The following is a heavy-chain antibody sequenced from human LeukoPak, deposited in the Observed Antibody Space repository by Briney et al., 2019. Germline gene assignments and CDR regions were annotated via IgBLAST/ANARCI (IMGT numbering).Heavy chain of an antibody. D-gene: IGHD4-17*01. J-gene: IGHJ4*02. V-gene: IGHV3-48*03. CDR1: GFTFSSYE. Sequence: SGGSLRLSCAASGFTFSSYEMNWVRQAPGKGLEWVSYISSSGSTIYYADSVKGRFTISRDNAKNSLYLQMNSLRAEDTAVYYCARVYGDYSFDYWGQGTLVTVSS. CDR2: ISSSGSTI. CDR3: ARVYGDYSFDY.